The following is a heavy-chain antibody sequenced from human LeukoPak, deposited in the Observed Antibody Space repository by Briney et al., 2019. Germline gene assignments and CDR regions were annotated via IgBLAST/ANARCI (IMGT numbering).Heavy chain of an antibody. Sequence: PGGSLRLSCTASGFTFSSYAMTWVRQAPGKGLEWVSVISGSGGSTYYADSVKGRFTISRDNSKNTLYLQMNSLRAEDTAVYYCARSYYYDSSHTADYWGQGTLVTVSS. CDR2: ISGSGGST. D-gene: IGHD3-22*01. CDR3: ARSYYYDSSHTADY. V-gene: IGHV3-23*01. CDR1: GFTFSSYA. J-gene: IGHJ4*02.